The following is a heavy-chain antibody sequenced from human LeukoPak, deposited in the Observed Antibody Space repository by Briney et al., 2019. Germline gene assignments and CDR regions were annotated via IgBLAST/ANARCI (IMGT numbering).Heavy chain of an antibody. J-gene: IGHJ3*02. Sequence: TSETLSLTCTVSGGSITSGSYYWSWIRQPPGKGLEWIGYIYYSGSTNYNPSLKSRVTISVDTSKNQFSLKLISVTAADTAVYYCARDPPGYSSSWHAFEIWGQGTMVTVSS. CDR3: ARDPPGYSSSWHAFEI. V-gene: IGHV4-61*01. CDR1: GGSITSGSYY. D-gene: IGHD6-13*01. CDR2: IYYSGST.